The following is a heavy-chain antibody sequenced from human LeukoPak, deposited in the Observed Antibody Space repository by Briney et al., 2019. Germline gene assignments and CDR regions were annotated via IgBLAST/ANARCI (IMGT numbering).Heavy chain of an antibody. V-gene: IGHV1-69*01. Sequence: ASVKVSCKASGGTFSSYAISWVRQAPGQGLEWMGGIIPIFGTANYAQKFQGRVTITAEESTSTAYMELSSLRSEDTAVYSCARGAVTTIDYWGPGTLVTVSS. CDR3: ARGAVTTIDY. J-gene: IGHJ4*02. CDR2: IIPIFGTA. D-gene: IGHD4-17*01. CDR1: GGTFSSYA.